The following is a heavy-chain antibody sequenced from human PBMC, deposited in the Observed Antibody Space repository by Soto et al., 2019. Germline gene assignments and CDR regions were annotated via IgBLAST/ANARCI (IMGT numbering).Heavy chain of an antibody. V-gene: IGHV3-21*01. CDR3: ARDHNWNLMDV. CDR2: ISSSSSYI. D-gene: IGHD1-20*01. Sequence: GGSLRLSCAASGFTFSSYSMNWVRQAPGKGLEWVSSISSSSSYIYYADSVKGRFTISRDNAKNSLYLQMNSLRAEDTAVYYCARDHNWNLMDVWGQGTTVTVSS. CDR1: GFTFSSYS. J-gene: IGHJ6*02.